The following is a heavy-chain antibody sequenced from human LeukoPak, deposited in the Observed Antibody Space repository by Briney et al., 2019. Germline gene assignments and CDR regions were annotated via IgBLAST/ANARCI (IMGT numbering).Heavy chain of an antibody. V-gene: IGHV1-2*02. J-gene: IGHJ5*02. Sequence: GASVKVSCKASGYTFTGYYMPWVRQAPGQGLEWMGWINPNSGGTNYAQKFQGRVTMTRDTSISTAYMELSRLRSDDTAVYYCAREVAGTRGWFDPWGQGTLVTVSS. D-gene: IGHD6-19*01. CDR2: INPNSGGT. CDR1: GYTFTGYY. CDR3: AREVAGTRGWFDP.